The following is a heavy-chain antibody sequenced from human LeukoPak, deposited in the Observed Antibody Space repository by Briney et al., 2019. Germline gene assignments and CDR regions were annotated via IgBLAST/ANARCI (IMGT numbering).Heavy chain of an antibody. V-gene: IGHV3-48*01. Sequence: PGGSLRLSCAASGFTFSSYAMSWVRQAPGKGLEWVSYISSSGSTIYYADSVKGRFTISRDNAKNSLYLQMNSLRADDTAVYYCARGPIVGATLDYWGQGTLVTVSS. CDR2: ISSSGSTI. J-gene: IGHJ4*02. D-gene: IGHD1-26*01. CDR3: ARGPIVGATLDY. CDR1: GFTFSSYA.